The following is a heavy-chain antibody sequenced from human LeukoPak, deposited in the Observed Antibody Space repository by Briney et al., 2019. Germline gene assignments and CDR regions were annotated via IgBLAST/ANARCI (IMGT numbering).Heavy chain of an antibody. D-gene: IGHD3-3*01. CDR1: GFTFSSYA. J-gene: IGHJ4*02. Sequence: GGSLSLSCAASGFTFSSYAMSWFRQAPGKGLEWVSAISGIGGSTYYADSVKGRFTISRDNSKNTLYLQMNSLRAEDTAVYYCAKPENPDYDFWSGFGTWDYFDYWGQGTLVTVSS. CDR3: AKPENPDYDFWSGFGTWDYFDY. CDR2: ISGIGGST. V-gene: IGHV3-23*01.